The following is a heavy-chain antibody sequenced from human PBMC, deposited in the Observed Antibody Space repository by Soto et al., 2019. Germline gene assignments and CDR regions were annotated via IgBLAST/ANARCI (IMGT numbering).Heavy chain of an antibody. CDR2: ISGDGGST. V-gene: IGHV3-43*02. Sequence: GESLKISCAASGFTFDDYAMHWVRQAPGKGLEWVSLISGDGGSTYYADSVKGQFTISRDNSKNSLYLQMNSLRTEDTALYYCAKGAYGSGSYYDYWGQGTLVTVSS. J-gene: IGHJ4*02. CDR3: AKGAYGSGSYYDY. CDR1: GFTFDDYA. D-gene: IGHD3-10*01.